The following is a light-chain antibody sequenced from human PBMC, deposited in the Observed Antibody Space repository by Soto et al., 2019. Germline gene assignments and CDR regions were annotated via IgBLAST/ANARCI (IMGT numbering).Light chain of an antibody. CDR1: SSDVGFSDY. Sequence: QSVLTQPASVSGCPGQSITISCTGASSDVGFSDYVSWYQQHPGKAPKLLIYGVTNRPSGVSNRFSGSKSGNTASLSISGLQAEDEADYYCCSYIHFTTVFGGGTKVTVL. CDR2: GVT. J-gene: IGLJ3*02. CDR3: CSYIHFTTV. V-gene: IGLV2-14*01.